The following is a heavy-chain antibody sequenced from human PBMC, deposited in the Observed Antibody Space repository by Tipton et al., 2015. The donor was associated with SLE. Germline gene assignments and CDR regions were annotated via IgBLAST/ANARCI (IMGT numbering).Heavy chain of an antibody. Sequence: SLRLSCAASGFTFSSYWMSWVRQAPGKGLEWVANIKQDGSEKYYVDSVKGRFTTSRDNAKNSLYLQMNSLRAEDTAVYYCARDRGYYYDSSGYGYFDLWGRGTLVTVSS. CDR3: ARDRGYYYDSSGYGYFDL. J-gene: IGHJ2*01. CDR2: IKQDGSEK. CDR1: GFTFSSYW. V-gene: IGHV3-7*01. D-gene: IGHD3-22*01.